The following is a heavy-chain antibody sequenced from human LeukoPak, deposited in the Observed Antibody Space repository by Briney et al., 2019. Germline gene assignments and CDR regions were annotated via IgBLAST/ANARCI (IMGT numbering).Heavy chain of an antibody. CDR3: ARGAGYYYDSSGYVDY. D-gene: IGHD3-22*01. CDR2: INTNTGNP. J-gene: IGHJ4*02. V-gene: IGHV7-4-1*02. CDR1: GYTFTSYA. Sequence: VASVNVSCKASGYTFTSYAMNWVRQAPGQGLEWMGWINTNTGNPTYAQGFTGRFVFSLDTSVSTAYLQISSLKAEDTAVYYCARGAGYYYDSSGYVDYWGQGTLVTVSS.